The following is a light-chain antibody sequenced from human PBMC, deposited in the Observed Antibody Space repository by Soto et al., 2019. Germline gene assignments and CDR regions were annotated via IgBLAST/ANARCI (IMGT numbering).Light chain of an antibody. V-gene: IGLV2-23*01. CDR1: SSDVGTYKF. J-gene: IGLJ3*02. CDR3: CAYAGTSFWV. Sequence: QSALTQPASVSGSPGQSITISCTGTSSDVGTYKFVSWYQQHPGKVPTLMIHEGTKLPSGVSNRFSGSRSGNTATLTISGLRPEDEANYYCCAYAGTSFWVFGGGTQLTVL. CDR2: EGT.